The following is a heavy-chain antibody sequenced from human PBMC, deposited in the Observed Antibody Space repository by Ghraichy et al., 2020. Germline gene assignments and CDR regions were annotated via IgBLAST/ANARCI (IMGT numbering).Heavy chain of an antibody. Sequence: SLTCNVSGGSLTSYYWSWLRQPPGKGLEWIGYIYGSGSTNYNSSLKTRVTMSVDTSKNQFSLNLSSVTAADTAVYYCARYSGNYRRPNFDYWGQGTLVTVS. CDR3: ARYSGNYRRPNFDY. D-gene: IGHD1-26*01. J-gene: IGHJ4*02. CDR2: IYGSGST. V-gene: IGHV4-59*01. CDR1: GGSLTSYY.